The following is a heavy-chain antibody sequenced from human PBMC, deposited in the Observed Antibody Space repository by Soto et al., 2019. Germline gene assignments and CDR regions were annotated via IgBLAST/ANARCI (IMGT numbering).Heavy chain of an antibody. CDR3: TTDLLYDFWSHWTRDGMDV. CDR1: GFTFSNAW. CDR2: IKSKTDGGTT. Sequence: EVQLVESGGGLVKPGGSLRLSCAASGFTFSNAWMNWVRQAPGKGLEWVGRIKSKTDGGTTDYAAPMKGRFTISSDDSIITLYQQMNSLRTEDTAVYYCTTDLLYDFWSHWTRDGMDVWGQGTTVTVS. V-gene: IGHV3-15*07. D-gene: IGHD3-3*01. J-gene: IGHJ6*02.